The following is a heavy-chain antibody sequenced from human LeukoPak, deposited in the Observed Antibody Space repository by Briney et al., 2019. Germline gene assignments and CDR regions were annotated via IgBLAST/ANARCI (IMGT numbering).Heavy chain of an antibody. CDR1: GGSFSGYY. Sequence: SETLSLTCAVYGGSFSGYYWSWIRQPPGKGLEWIGEIDHSGSTNYNPSLKSRVTISVDTSKNQFSLKLSSVTAADTAVYYCARGQYYCSGGSCYVDSIDYWGQGTLVTVSS. V-gene: IGHV4-34*01. J-gene: IGHJ4*02. D-gene: IGHD2-15*01. CDR2: IDHSGST. CDR3: ARGQYYCSGGSCYVDSIDY.